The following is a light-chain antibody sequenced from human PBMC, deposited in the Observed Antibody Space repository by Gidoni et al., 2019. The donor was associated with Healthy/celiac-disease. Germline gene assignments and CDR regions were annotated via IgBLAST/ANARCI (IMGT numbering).Light chain of an antibody. CDR1: QSVSSSY. Sequence: DIVLTQSPGTLSLSPGERATLSCRASQSVSSSYLAWYQQKPGQAPRLLIYGASSRATGIPDRFSVSVSGTDFTLTISRLEPEDFAVYYCQPYGSSLCPFGQGPKVEIK. CDR2: GAS. J-gene: IGKJ1*01. V-gene: IGKV3-20*01. CDR3: QPYGSSLCP.